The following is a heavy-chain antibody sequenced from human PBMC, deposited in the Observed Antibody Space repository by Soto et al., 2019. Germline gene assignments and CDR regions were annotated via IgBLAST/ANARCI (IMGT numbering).Heavy chain of an antibody. CDR2: ISYDGSNK. J-gene: IGHJ4*02. CDR1: GFTFSSYA. Sequence: QVQLVESGGGVVQPGRSLRLSCAASGFTFSSYAMHWVRQAPGKGLDWVAVISYDGSNKYYADSVKGRFTISRDNSKNTLYLQMYSLRADDTAIYYCARADRDGYNYGDYWGQGSLVTVSS. CDR3: ARADRDGYNYGDY. V-gene: IGHV3-30-3*01. D-gene: IGHD5-12*01.